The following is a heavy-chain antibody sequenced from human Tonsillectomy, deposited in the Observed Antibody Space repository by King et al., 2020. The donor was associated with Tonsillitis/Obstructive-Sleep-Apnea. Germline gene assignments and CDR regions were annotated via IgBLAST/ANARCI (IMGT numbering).Heavy chain of an antibody. CDR2: ISSSSSTI. CDR1: GFTFSSYS. CDR3: ARDFPANDFWSGYPTCLDY. V-gene: IGHV3-48*02. D-gene: IGHD3-3*01. J-gene: IGHJ4*02. Sequence: VQLVESGGGLVQPGGSLRLSCAASGFTFSSYSMNWVRQAPGKGLEWVSYISSSSSTIYYADSVKGQFTISRDNAKNSLYLQMNSLRDEDTAVYYCARDFPANDFWSGYPTCLDYWGQGTLVTVSS.